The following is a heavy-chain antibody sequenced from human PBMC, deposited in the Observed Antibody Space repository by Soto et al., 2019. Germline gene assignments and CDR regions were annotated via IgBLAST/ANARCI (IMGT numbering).Heavy chain of an antibody. CDR2: IRTENGNT. D-gene: IGHD6-19*01. CDR3: ARDQVAMAGADNRFNP. V-gene: IGHV1-18*04. J-gene: IGHJ5*02. CDR1: GYTFSSYG. Sequence: QVQLVQSGSEVKKPGASVTVSCETSGYTFSSYGISWVRQDPGQGLEWMGWIRTENGNTDVAQKLQGRVSLTTETSTNTAYMELRSLKSDDTAVYYCARDQVAMAGADNRFNPWGQGTLVTVSS.